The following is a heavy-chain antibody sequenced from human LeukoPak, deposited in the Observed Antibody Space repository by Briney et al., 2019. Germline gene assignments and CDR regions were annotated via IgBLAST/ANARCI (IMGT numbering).Heavy chain of an antibody. J-gene: IGHJ5*02. Sequence: PGGSLRLSCAASGFTFSSYWMSWVRQAPGKGLEWVANIKQDGSEKYYVDSVKGRFTISRDNAKNSLYLQMNSLRAEDTAVYYCARRTYYGSGSYYNLNWFDPWGQGTLVTVSS. V-gene: IGHV3-7*03. D-gene: IGHD3-10*01. CDR3: ARRTYYGSGSYYNLNWFDP. CDR2: IKQDGSEK. CDR1: GFTFSSYW.